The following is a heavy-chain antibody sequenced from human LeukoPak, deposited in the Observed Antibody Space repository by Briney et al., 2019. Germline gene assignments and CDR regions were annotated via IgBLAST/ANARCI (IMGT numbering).Heavy chain of an antibody. D-gene: IGHD1-14*01. Sequence: SETLSLTCAVYGGSFSGYYWSWIRQPPGKGLEWIGEINHSGSTNYNPSLKSRVTISVDTSKNQFSLELNSVTAADTAVYYCARDQQYHRPAGWFDPWGQGTLVTVSS. CDR2: INHSGST. V-gene: IGHV4-34*01. CDR1: GGSFSGYY. CDR3: ARDQQYHRPAGWFDP. J-gene: IGHJ5*02.